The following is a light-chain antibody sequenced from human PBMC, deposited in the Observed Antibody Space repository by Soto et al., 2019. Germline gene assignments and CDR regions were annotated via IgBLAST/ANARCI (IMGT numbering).Light chain of an antibody. CDR3: SSYTSSSVRGL. CDR2: DVS. V-gene: IGLV2-14*01. Sequence: QSALTQPASVSGSPGQSITISCTGTSSDVGGYSYVSWYQQHPGKAPKLMIFDVSTRPSGVSNRFSGSKSGNTASLTISGLQAEDEADYYCSSYTSSSVRGLFGGGTKLTVL. CDR1: SSDVGGYSY. J-gene: IGLJ2*01.